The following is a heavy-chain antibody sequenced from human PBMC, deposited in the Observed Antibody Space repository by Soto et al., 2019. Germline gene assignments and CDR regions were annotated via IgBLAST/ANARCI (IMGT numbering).Heavy chain of an antibody. CDR3: ARDRLYSYAMGPFDY. D-gene: IGHD5-18*01. V-gene: IGHV4-39*07. CDR1: GGSISSSSYY. J-gene: IGHJ4*02. CDR2: IYTSGST. Sequence: PSETLSLTCTVSGGSISSSSYYWGWIRQPPGKGLEWIGSIYTSGSTNYNPSLKSRVTMSVDTSKNQFSLKLSSVTAADTAVYYCARDRLYSYAMGPFDYWGQGTLVTVSS.